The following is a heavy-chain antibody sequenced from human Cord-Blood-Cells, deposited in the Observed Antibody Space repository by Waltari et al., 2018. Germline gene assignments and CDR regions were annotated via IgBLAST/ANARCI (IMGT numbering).Heavy chain of an antibody. CDR2: IYYSGST. J-gene: IGHJ4*02. V-gene: IGHV4-39*01. D-gene: IGHD3-10*01. CDR1: GGSISSSSYY. CDR3: ARHRRLGEVDY. Sequence: QLQLQESGPGLVKPSETLSLTCTVSGGSISSSSYYWGWIRQPPGKGLEWIGSIYYSGSTYYNPSLKSRVTISVDTSKNQFSLKLSSVTAADTAVYYCARHRRLGEVDYWGQGTLVIVSS.